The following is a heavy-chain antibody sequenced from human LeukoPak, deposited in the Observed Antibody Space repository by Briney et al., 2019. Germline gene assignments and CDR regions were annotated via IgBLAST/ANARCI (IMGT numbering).Heavy chain of an antibody. CDR2: IKQDGSEK. D-gene: IGHD3-3*01. CDR3: ARYDFWSGYDYYYYYGMDV. J-gene: IGHJ6*02. V-gene: IGHV3-7*01. Sequence: HPGGSLRLSCAGSRFTFSSHWMSWVRQAPGKGLEWVANIKQDGSEKYYVDSVKGRFTISRDNAKNSLYLQMNSLRAEDTAVYYCARYDFWSGYDYYYYYGMDVWGQGTTVTVSS. CDR1: RFTFSSHW.